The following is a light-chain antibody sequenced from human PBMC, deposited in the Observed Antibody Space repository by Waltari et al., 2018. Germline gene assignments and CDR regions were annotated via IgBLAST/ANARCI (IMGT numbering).Light chain of an antibody. Sequence: QSALTQTASVSGSLGQAITISCPGLSDDAGHYVLVSWYQHSPGQAPKLIIYEANKRPSGVSSRFSGSKSGNTASLTISGLQAEDEAQYYCSSYANDGTVFGGGTKVTVL. V-gene: IGLV2-23*01. CDR2: EAN. J-gene: IGLJ2*01. CDR3: SSYANDGTV. CDR1: SDDAGHYVL.